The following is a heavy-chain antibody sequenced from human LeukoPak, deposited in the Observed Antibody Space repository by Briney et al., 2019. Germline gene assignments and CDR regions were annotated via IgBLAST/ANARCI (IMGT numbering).Heavy chain of an antibody. Sequence: ASVKVSCKASGGTFSSYAISWVRQAPGQGLAWMGGIIPIFGTANYAQKFQGRVTITTDESTSTAYMELSSLRSEDTAVYYCARGGGYSSSSRLFWFDPWGQGTLVTVSS. CDR1: GGTFSSYA. CDR2: IIPIFGTA. D-gene: IGHD6-6*01. J-gene: IGHJ5*02. V-gene: IGHV1-69*05. CDR3: ARGGGYSSSSRLFWFDP.